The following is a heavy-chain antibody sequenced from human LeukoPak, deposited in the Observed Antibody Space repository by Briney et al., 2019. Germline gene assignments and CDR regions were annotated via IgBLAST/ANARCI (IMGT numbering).Heavy chain of an antibody. CDR1: GYSFSTYT. CDR2: INAGNGNT. V-gene: IGHV1-3*01. Sequence: ATVKVSCKASGYSFSTYTMNWVRQAPGQRLEWMGWINAGNGNTKYSQKFQGRVTITRDTSASTAYMEMRSLRSEDTAVYYCAREIDRDDYNRFFDYWGQGTLVTVSS. J-gene: IGHJ4*02. D-gene: IGHD5-24*01. CDR3: AREIDRDDYNRFFDY.